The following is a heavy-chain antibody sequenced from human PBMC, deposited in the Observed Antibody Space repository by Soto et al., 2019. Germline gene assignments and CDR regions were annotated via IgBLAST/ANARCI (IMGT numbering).Heavy chain of an antibody. Sequence: ASVKVSCKASGYTFSNYGITWVRQAPGQPLEWLGWISLYSDGTNYAQKFQGRVSMTTDTSTTTAYMELRSLRSDDTAVYYCARVVPGAEAWFGPWGQGTLVTVAS. CDR2: ISLYSDGT. V-gene: IGHV1-18*01. D-gene: IGHD2-2*01. CDR3: ARVVPGAEAWFGP. J-gene: IGHJ5*02. CDR1: GYTFSNYG.